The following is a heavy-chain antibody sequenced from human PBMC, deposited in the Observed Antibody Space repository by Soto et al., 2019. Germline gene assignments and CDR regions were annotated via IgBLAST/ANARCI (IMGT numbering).Heavy chain of an antibody. CDR2: IYYSGST. Sequence: QVQLQESGPGLVKPSQTLSLTCTVSGGSISSGDYYWSWIRQPPGKGLEWIGYIYYSGSTYYNPSLKSRVTISVDTSKTQFSLKLSSVTAADTAVYYCAAAARERVGYFDYWGQGTLVTVSS. CDR3: AAAARERVGYFDY. D-gene: IGHD2-15*01. CDR1: GGSISSGDYY. V-gene: IGHV4-30-4*01. J-gene: IGHJ4*02.